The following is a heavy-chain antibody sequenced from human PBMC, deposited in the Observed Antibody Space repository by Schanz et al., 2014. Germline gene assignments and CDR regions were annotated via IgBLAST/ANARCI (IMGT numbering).Heavy chain of an antibody. CDR3: AKLSSSGRLAGYFDY. D-gene: IGHD6-19*01. CDR2: ISGSGGST. J-gene: IGHJ4*02. Sequence: EVQLLESGGGLVQPGGSLRLSCAASGFTFSSYAMSWVRQAPGKGLEWVSGISGSGGSTYYADSVKGRFTISRDSPKNTLYLQMSSLRAEDTAIYYCAKLSSSGRLAGYFDYWGQGALVTVSS. CDR1: GFTFSSYA. V-gene: IGHV3-23*01.